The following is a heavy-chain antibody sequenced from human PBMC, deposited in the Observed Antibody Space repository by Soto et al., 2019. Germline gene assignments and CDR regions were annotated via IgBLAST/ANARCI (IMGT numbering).Heavy chain of an antibody. CDR2: IYYSGTT. Sequence: QVQLQESGPGLVKASQTLSLTCTVSGGTITTGGHFWSWIRQYPGKGLEWIGYIYYSGTTHYNPSLKGRVAISIDTSKNQFSLSLSSVTAADTAVYYCARVVSGSYLVYWGQGTLVTVSS. J-gene: IGHJ4*02. CDR1: GGTITTGGHF. D-gene: IGHD1-26*01. CDR3: ARVVSGSYLVY. V-gene: IGHV4-31*03.